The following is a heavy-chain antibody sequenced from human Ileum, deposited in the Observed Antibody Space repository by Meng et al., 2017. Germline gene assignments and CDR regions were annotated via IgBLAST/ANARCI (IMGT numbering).Heavy chain of an antibody. D-gene: IGHD4-17*01. CDR1: RSTFSSYE. Sequence: VWVWQFVVKLKKPGLSVTVPSKILRSTFSSYESTWGRQATGQGLEWMGWMNPNSGNTNYAQKFHGRVTMTRNTSISTAYLELSSLISEDTAIYYCAGRRPYGDYPISNYWGQGTLVTVSS. CDR3: AGRRPYGDYPISNY. V-gene: IGHV1-8*01. CDR2: MNPNSGNT. J-gene: IGHJ4*02.